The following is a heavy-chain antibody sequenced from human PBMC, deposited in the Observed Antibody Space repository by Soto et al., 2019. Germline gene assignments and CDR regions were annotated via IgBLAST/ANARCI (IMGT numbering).Heavy chain of an antibody. Sequence: SQTLSLTCAISGDSVSSNSAACNWIRQSPSRGLERLGRTYYRSKWYNDYAVSVKSRITIKPDTSNNQFSLPLNSVTPDDTAVYYCARDREGSWSGYPYGMDVWGQGTTVTVSS. D-gene: IGHD3-3*01. J-gene: IGHJ6*02. CDR1: GDSVSSNSAA. CDR3: ARDREGSWSGYPYGMDV. V-gene: IGHV6-1*01. CDR2: TYYRSKWYN.